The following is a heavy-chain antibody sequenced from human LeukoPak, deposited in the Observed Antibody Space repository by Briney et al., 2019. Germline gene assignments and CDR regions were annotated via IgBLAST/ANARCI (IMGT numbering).Heavy chain of an antibody. CDR2: IIPILGIA. J-gene: IGHJ5*02. V-gene: IGHV1-69*04. D-gene: IGHD3-22*01. CDR1: GGTFSSYA. CDR3: ARDTYYYDSSGYPGATEFDP. Sequence: VASVKVSCKASGGTFSSYAISWVRQAPGQGPEWMGRIIPILGIANYAQKFQGRVTITADKSTSTAYMELSSLRSEDTAVYYCARDTYYYDSSGYPGATEFDPWGQGTLVTVSS.